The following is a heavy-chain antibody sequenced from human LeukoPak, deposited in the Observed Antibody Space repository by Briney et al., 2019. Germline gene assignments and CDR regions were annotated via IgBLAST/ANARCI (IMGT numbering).Heavy chain of an antibody. CDR1: GFTVSSTF. J-gene: IGHJ4*02. D-gene: IGHD3/OR15-3a*01. V-gene: IGHV3-66*01. Sequence: GGSLILSCAASGFTVSSTFMTWVRQAPGQGLDWVSVIYTGGYTDYADSVKGRFTISRDNSRNTVDLQMNSLTAEDTAVYYCARDLKYEGTGLVHWGQGTLVTVSS. CDR2: IYTGGYT. CDR3: ARDLKYEGTGLVH.